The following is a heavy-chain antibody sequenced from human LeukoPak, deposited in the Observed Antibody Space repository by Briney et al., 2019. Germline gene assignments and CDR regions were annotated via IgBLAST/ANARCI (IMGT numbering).Heavy chain of an antibody. CDR2: ITYDGYYK. CDR3: AKDLKSMVRGACMDA. Sequence: PGRSLRLSCAASGFTFSSYGMHWVRQAPGKGLEWVAVITYDGYYKYYADSVKGRFTISSDSSKNTLFLQMNSLRAEDTAVYYCAKDLKSMVRGACMDAWGQGTTVTVSS. CDR1: GFTFSSYG. D-gene: IGHD3-10*01. J-gene: IGHJ6*02. V-gene: IGHV3-30*18.